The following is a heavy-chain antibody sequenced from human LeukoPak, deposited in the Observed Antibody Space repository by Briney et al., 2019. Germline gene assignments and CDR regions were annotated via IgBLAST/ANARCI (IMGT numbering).Heavy chain of an antibody. J-gene: IGHJ4*02. CDR2: INAGNGNT. D-gene: IGHD6-19*01. V-gene: IGHV1-3*01. CDR3: ARDPSFSSLHSSGWYGPDY. Sequence: ASVKVSCKASGYTFTSYAMHWVRQAPGQRLEWMGWINAGNGNTKYSQKFQGRVTITRDTSASTAYMELSSLRSEDTAVYYCARDPSFSSLHSSGWYGPDYWGQGTLVTVSS. CDR1: GYTFTSYA.